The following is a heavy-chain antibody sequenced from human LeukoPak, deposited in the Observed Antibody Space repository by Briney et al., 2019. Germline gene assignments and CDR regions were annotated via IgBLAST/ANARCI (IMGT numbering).Heavy chain of an antibody. CDR2: INQNGSVR. CDR1: GFPFGSNW. D-gene: IGHD6-19*01. J-gene: IGHJ4*02. Sequence: GGPLRLSCAASGFPFGSNWMSWVRQAPGKGLKWVAHINQNGSVRYYWDSVKGRFTISRDNTKNSLYLQMNNLRVDDTAIYYCARDPSTASAWFYFDLWGQGTLVTVSS. V-gene: IGHV3-7*01. CDR3: ARDPSTASAWFYFDL.